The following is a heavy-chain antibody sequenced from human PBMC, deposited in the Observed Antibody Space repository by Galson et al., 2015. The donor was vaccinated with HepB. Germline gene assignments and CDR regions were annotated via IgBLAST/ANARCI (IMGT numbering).Heavy chain of an antibody. J-gene: IGHJ4*02. CDR3: AKDPVGSRPYYFDS. CDR2: ISGSGGNI. CDR1: GFTFSSYA. V-gene: IGHV3-23*01. Sequence: SLRLSCAASGFTFSSYAMSWVRQAPGKGLEWVSTISGSGGNIYNADSVKGRFTISRDNSKNTLYLQMNNLRAEDTARYFCAKDPVGSRPYYFDSWGQGTLVTVSS. D-gene: IGHD2-15*01.